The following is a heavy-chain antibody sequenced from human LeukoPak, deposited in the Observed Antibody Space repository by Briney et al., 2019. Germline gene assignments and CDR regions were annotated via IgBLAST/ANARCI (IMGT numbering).Heavy chain of an antibody. Sequence: GGALRLPCAASGFTFNSYAMSWVRQAPGRGPEWLANIKPDGNEKYYVDSVRGRFTISRDNAQHSLYLHMNSLRVEDTAIYYCARGDNWAFDYWGQGTLVTVSS. D-gene: IGHD1-20*01. CDR2: IKPDGNEK. CDR3: ARGDNWAFDY. CDR1: GFTFNSYA. V-gene: IGHV3-7*05. J-gene: IGHJ4*02.